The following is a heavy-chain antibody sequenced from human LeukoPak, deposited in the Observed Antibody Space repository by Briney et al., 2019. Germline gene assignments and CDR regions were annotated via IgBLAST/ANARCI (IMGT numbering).Heavy chain of an antibody. Sequence: PGGSLRLSCAASGFSFSSRAMSWVRQAPGKGLEWLSSITNNAGKTYYAASVKGRFTISRDEYQNTVFLAMSSLRVEDTAVYYCAKDHPSDGWPTFEYWGQGILVTVSS. J-gene: IGHJ4*02. CDR1: GFSFSSRA. V-gene: IGHV3-23*01. CDR2: ITNNAGKT. D-gene: IGHD2-15*01. CDR3: AKDHPSDGWPTFEY.